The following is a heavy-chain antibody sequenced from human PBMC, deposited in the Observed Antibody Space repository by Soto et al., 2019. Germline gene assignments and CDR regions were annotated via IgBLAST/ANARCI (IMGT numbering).Heavy chain of an antibody. CDR3: GRYGSGSSVWFDP. Sequence: TSETLSLTCTVSGGSISSYYWSWIRQPPGKGLEWIGYIYYSGSTNYNPSLKSRVTISVDTSKNQFSLKLSSVTAADTAVYYCGRYGSGSSVWFDPWGQGTLVTVS. D-gene: IGHD3-10*01. V-gene: IGHV4-59*01. CDR2: IYYSGST. J-gene: IGHJ5*02. CDR1: GGSISSYY.